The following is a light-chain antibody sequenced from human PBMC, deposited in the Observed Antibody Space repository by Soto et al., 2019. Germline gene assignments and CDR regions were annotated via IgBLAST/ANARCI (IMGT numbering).Light chain of an antibody. J-gene: IGLJ1*01. CDR2: DDS. CDR1: NIESQS. CDR3: HVWDSSSEHV. V-gene: IGLV3-21*02. Sequence: SSELAQPPSVSVAPGQTARITCGGNNIESQSVHWYQQKPGQAPVLVVYDDSARPSGIPERFSGSNSGNTATLTISRVEAGDEADYFCHVWDSSSEHVFGTGTKVTVL.